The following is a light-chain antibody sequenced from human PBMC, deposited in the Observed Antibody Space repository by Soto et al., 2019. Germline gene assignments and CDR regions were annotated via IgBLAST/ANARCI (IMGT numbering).Light chain of an antibody. Sequence: QSVLTQPVSVSGSPGQSITISCTGTSSDVGGYNFVSWYQQHPDKAPKLMVYEVTKRPSGVSDRFSGSKSGNTASLTISGLQAEDEADYYCSSYTSRDTRVFGTGTKLTVL. J-gene: IGLJ1*01. V-gene: IGLV2-14*01. CDR1: SSDVGGYNF. CDR2: EVT. CDR3: SSYTSRDTRV.